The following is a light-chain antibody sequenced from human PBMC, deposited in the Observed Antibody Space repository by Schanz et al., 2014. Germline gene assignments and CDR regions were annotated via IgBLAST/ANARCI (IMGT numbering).Light chain of an antibody. CDR1: QGVTSN. J-gene: IGKJ1*01. CDR3: QQYYSYPRT. V-gene: IGKV3-15*01. Sequence: EVVLTQSPGSLSLSPGERGTLSCRASQGVTSNYLAWYQQRPGQAPRLLIYGASTRATGIPAIFSGSGSGTEFTLTISSLQSEDLAVYYCQQYYSYPRTFGQGTKVEIK. CDR2: GAS.